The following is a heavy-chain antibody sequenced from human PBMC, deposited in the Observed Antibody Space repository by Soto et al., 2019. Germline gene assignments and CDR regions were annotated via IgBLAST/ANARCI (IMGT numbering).Heavy chain of an antibody. CDR3: ARERSGNYYYYYGMDV. J-gene: IGHJ6*02. Sequence: EVQLVESGGGLVKPGGSLRLSCAASGFTFSSYSMNWVRQAPGKGLEWVSSISSSSSYIYYADSVKGRFTISRDNAKNSLYLQMNSLRAEDTAVYYCARERSGNYYYYYGMDVWGQGTTVTVSS. CDR1: GFTFSSYS. D-gene: IGHD3-10*01. V-gene: IGHV3-21*01. CDR2: ISSSSSYI.